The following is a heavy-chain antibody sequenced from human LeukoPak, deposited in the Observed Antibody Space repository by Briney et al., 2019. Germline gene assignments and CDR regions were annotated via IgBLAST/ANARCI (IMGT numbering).Heavy chain of an antibody. CDR2: IYNSGST. V-gene: IGHV4-59*12. J-gene: IGHJ6*03. CDR1: GGSISSYY. Sequence: SETLSLTCTVSGGSISSYYWSWIRQPPGKGLEWIGYIYNSGSTNYNPSLKSRVTISVDTSKNQFSLRLSSLTAADTALYYCARDRKYYYHMDVWGKGTTVTVSS. D-gene: IGHD1-14*01. CDR3: ARDRKYYYHMDV.